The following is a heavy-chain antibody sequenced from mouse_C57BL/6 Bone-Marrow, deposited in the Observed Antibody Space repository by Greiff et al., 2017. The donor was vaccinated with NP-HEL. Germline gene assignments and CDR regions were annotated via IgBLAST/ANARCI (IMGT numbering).Heavy chain of an antibody. D-gene: IGHD1-1*01. J-gene: IGHJ1*03. V-gene: IGHV1-64*01. CDR1: GCTFTSYW. CDR2: ICPNSGST. CDR3: ARSSSSRRRYFDV. Sequence: QVQLQQPGAELVKPGASVKLSCKASGCTFTSYWMHWVQQSPGQGLEWIGMICPNSGSTNYTEKLKSKATRPVDNSANSAYMQLSSLTSEHSAVSYCARSSSSRRRYFDVWGTGTTVTVSS.